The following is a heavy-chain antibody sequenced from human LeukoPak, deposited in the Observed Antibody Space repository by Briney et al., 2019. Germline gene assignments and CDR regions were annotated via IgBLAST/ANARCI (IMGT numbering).Heavy chain of an antibody. CDR2: IIPIFGTA. CDR1: GGTFSSDA. J-gene: IGHJ5*02. Sequence: SVKLSCNASGGTFSSDAISWVRQPPGQGLDWMGGIIPIFGTANYAQKFQGRVTITQDESTSTAYVEVRSLRSEDTAVYYCARVGYYGSGRYSWFDPWGQGTLVTVSS. CDR3: ARVGYYGSGRYSWFDP. D-gene: IGHD3-10*01. V-gene: IGHV1-69*13.